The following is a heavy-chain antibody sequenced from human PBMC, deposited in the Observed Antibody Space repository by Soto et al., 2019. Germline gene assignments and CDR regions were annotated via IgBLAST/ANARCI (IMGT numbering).Heavy chain of an antibody. CDR3: ARHENILTGYSPAFGY. CDR1: GGSISSNNNN. V-gene: IGHV4-39*01. Sequence: SGTLSLTCAVSGGSISSNNNNWGWIRQPPGKGLEWMGSIYYSGSTYYNPSLKSRVTISVDTSKNQFSLKLSSVTAADTAVYYCARHENILTGYSPAFGYWGQGTLVTVSS. CDR2: IYYSGST. D-gene: IGHD3-9*01. J-gene: IGHJ4*02.